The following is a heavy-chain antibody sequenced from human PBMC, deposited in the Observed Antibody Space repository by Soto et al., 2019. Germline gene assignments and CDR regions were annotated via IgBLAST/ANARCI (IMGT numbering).Heavy chain of an antibody. Sequence: GGSLRLSCAASGFTFSSYAMSWVRQAPGKGLEWVSAISGSGGSTYYADSVKGRFTISRDNSKNTLYLQMNSLRAEDTAVYYCAKDERYFSGGSCYLVDFDYLGQGILVTVSS. J-gene: IGHJ4*02. V-gene: IGHV3-23*01. D-gene: IGHD2-15*01. CDR2: ISGSGGST. CDR3: AKDERYFSGGSCYLVDFDY. CDR1: GFTFSSYA.